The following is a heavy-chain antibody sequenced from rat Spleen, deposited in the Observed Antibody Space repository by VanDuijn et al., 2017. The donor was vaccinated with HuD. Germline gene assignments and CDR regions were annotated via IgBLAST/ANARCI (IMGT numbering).Heavy chain of an antibody. Sequence: EVQLVESDGGLVQPGRSLKLSCAASGFTFSDYGVAWVRQAPTKGLEWVATISYGDSSGHSSTYYRDSVKGRLTISRDNAKSTLYLQRDSLRTEDTATYDCATAEQRMFEYWGQGVMVTVSS. CDR2: ISYGDSSGHSST. CDR3: ATAEQRMFEY. V-gene: IGHV5-29*01. D-gene: IGHD1-10*01. CDR1: GFTFSDYG. J-gene: IGHJ2*01.